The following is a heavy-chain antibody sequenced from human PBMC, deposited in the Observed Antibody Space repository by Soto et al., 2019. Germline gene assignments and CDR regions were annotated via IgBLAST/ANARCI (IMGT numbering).Heavy chain of an antibody. J-gene: IGHJ4*02. V-gene: IGHV3-49*03. D-gene: IGHD3-22*01. CDR1: GFTFGGYA. CDR3: TRAYDSSGYYFDY. Sequence: GGSLRLSCTASGFTFGGYAMSWFRQAPGKGLEWVGFIRSKAYGGTTEYAASVKGRFTTSRDDSKSIAYLQMNSLKTEDTAVYYCTRAYDSSGYYFDYWGQGTLVPVSS. CDR2: IRSKAYGGTT.